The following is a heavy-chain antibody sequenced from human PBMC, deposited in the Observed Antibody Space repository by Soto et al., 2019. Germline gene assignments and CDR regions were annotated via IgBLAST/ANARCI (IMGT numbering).Heavy chain of an antibody. V-gene: IGHV3-30-3*01. CDR1: GFTFSPYA. D-gene: IGHD3-10*01. CDR3: SRGSAGHYDSGTLLD. J-gene: IGHJ4*02. CDR2: ISYDRSNE. Sequence: GRPLRLSCAASGFTFSPYAMHWVRKAPGKGLEWVAVISYDRSNEYSVDSVKGRFTFSRANSKNTPYLQITARRERETAVNNFSRGSAGHYDSGTLLDWGQGTLVTVSS.